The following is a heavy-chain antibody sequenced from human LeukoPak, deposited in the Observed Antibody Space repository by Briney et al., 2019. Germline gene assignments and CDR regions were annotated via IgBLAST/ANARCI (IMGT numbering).Heavy chain of an antibody. Sequence: GGSLRLSCAASGFTFSSYGMNWVRQAPGKGLEWVGRIKSKTDGGTTDYAAPVKGRFTISRDDSKNTLYLQMNSLKTEDTAVYYCTTHIATAGVFDYWGQGTLVTVSS. CDR1: GFTFSSYG. CDR3: TTHIATAGVFDY. J-gene: IGHJ4*02. V-gene: IGHV3-15*01. D-gene: IGHD6-13*01. CDR2: IKSKTDGGTT.